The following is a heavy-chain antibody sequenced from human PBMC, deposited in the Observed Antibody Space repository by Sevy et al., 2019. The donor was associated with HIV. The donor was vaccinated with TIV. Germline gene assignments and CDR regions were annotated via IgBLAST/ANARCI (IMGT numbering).Heavy chain of an antibody. CDR3: AREGCTEPHDY. CDR1: GFTFSKYS. D-gene: IGHD2-8*02. Sequence: GGSLRLSCAASGFTFSKYSMSWVRQPPGKGLEWVSTLSFGCGEMNYADSVKGRFTISRDNSKSSVYLQMNNLRPEDTSVYYCAREGCTEPHDYWGQGTLVTVSS. V-gene: IGHV3-23*01. J-gene: IGHJ4*02. CDR2: LSFGCGEM.